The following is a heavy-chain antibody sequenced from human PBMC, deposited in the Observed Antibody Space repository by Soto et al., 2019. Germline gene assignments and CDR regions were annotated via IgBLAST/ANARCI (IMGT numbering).Heavy chain of an antibody. J-gene: IGHJ4*02. V-gene: IGHV4-31*03. CDR2: IYYSGST. CDR1: GGSISSGGYY. Sequence: SETLSLTCTVSGGSISSGGYYWSWIRQHPGKGLEWIGYIYYSGSTYYNPSLKSRVTISVDTSKNQFSLKLSSVAAADTAVYYGARVEMAAADPYYFDYWGQGTLVTVSS. CDR3: ARVEMAAADPYYFDY. D-gene: IGHD6-13*01.